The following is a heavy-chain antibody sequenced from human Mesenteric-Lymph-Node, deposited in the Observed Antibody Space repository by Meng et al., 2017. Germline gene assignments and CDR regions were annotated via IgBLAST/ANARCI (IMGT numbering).Heavy chain of an antibody. CDR2: IKEDGMRE. V-gene: IGHV3-7*01. D-gene: IGHD2-15*01. CDR3: ATYRESGGWYSLDV. CDR1: GFTFSSYD. J-gene: IGHJ6*02. Sequence: GESLKISCAASGFTFSSYDMSWVRQAPGKGLEWMANIKEDGMRENYVDSVKGRFTISRDNAKNSLYLQMDSLRAEDTAIYYCATYRESGGWYSLDVWGQGTTVTVSS.